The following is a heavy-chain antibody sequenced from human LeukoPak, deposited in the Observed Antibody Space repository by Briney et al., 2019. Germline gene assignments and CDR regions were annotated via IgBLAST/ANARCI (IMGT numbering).Heavy chain of an antibody. J-gene: IGHJ4*02. Sequence: GGSLRLSCAASGFTFSSYWMHWVRQAPGKGLVWVSRINSDGSSTSYADSVKGRFTISRDNAKNTLYLQMNSLRAEDTAVYYCASRAGYTGSWSAFDYWGQGTLVTVSS. CDR1: GFTFSSYW. V-gene: IGHV3-74*01. CDR2: INSDGSST. D-gene: IGHD6-13*01. CDR3: ASRAGYTGSWSAFDY.